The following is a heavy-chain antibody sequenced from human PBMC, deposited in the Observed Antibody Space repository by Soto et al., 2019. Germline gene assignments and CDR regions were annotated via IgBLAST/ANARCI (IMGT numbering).Heavy chain of an antibody. V-gene: IGHV3-33*01. D-gene: IGHD3-3*01. CDR3: ARDVTIFGEGYYYDGVDV. J-gene: IGHJ6*02. CDR1: GFIFSSYG. Sequence: QVQLVESGGGVVQPGKSLRLSCAASGFIFSSYGMHWVRQAPGKGLEWVAVIWYDGSNEYYTDSVKGRFTISRDNSKNTLHWPMNSLRAEDTAVYYCARDVTIFGEGYYYDGVDVWGQGTTVTVSS. CDR2: IWYDGSNE.